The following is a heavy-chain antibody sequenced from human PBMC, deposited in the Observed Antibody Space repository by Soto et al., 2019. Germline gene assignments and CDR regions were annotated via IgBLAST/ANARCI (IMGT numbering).Heavy chain of an antibody. Sequence: EVQLLESGGGLVQPGGSLRLSCAASGFTGSSYGINWVRQAPWKGLEWVSGISGSGDSTHYADSVKGRFTISRDNSKNTLYLQMNSLRAEDTAVYYCAKQAPYSNSWYEIDHWGQGTLDTVSS. CDR3: AKQAPYSNSWYEIDH. J-gene: IGHJ4*02. V-gene: IGHV3-23*01. D-gene: IGHD6-13*01. CDR2: ISGSGDST. CDR1: GFTGSSYG.